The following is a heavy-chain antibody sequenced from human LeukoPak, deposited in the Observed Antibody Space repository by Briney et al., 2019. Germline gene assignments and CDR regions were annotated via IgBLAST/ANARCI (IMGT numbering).Heavy chain of an antibody. V-gene: IGHV1-69*13. Sequence: ASVKASCKASGGTFSSYAISWVRQAPGQGLEWMGGIVPIFGTANYAQKFQGRVTITADESTSTAYMELSSLRSEDTAVYYCATYSSSSYYFDYWGQGTLVTVSS. CDR2: IVPIFGTA. CDR1: GGTFSSYA. J-gene: IGHJ4*02. CDR3: ATYSSSSYYFDY. D-gene: IGHD6-6*01.